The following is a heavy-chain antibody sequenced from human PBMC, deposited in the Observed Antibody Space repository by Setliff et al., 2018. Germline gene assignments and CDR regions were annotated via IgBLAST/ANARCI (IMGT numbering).Heavy chain of an antibody. CDR1: GGTFSDYY. Sequence: LSLTCAASGGTFSDYYWTWIRQSPGKGLEWIGEIKHSGTTNYNPSLKSRVNISVDTSKNQYSLKLSSVTAADTAVYYCARGRNVAARLYDSWGQGTLVTVSS. V-gene: IGHV4-34*01. D-gene: IGHD6-6*01. CDR3: ARGRNVAARLYDS. CDR2: IKHSGTT. J-gene: IGHJ4*02.